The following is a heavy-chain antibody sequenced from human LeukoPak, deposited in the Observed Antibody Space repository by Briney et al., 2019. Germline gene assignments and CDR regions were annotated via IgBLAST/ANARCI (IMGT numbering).Heavy chain of an antibody. CDR1: GGTFSSYA. CDR3: ARGYYGSGSYYTGSPDAFDI. D-gene: IGHD3-10*01. V-gene: IGHV1-69*04. Sequence: ASVKVSCKASGGTFSSYAISWVRQAPGQGLEWMGRIIPILGIANYAQKFQGRVTITADKSTSTAYMELSSLRSEDTAVYYCARGYYGSGSYYTGSPDAFDIWGQGTMVTVSS. CDR2: IIPILGIA. J-gene: IGHJ3*02.